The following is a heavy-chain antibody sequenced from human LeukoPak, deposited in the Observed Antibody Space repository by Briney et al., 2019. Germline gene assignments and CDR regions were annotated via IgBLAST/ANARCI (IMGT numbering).Heavy chain of an antibody. V-gene: IGHV3-23*01. J-gene: IGHJ6*02. D-gene: IGHD4-23*01. CDR2: ISGSGGST. CDR1: GFTSSSYA. CDR3: AKYVSGGEYGGMWYYYGMDV. Sequence: GGSLRLSCAASGFTSSSYAMTWVRQAPGKGLEWVSAISGSGGSTYYGDSVKGRFTISRDNSKNTLYLQMNSLRAEDTAVYYCAKYVSGGEYGGMWYYYGMDVWGQGTTVTVSS.